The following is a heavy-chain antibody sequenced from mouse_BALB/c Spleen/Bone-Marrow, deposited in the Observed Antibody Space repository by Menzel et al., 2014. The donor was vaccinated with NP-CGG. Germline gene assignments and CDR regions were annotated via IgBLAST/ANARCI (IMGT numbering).Heavy chain of an antibody. CDR2: INNGGGST. CDR1: GFTFIAYT. V-gene: IGHV5-12-2*01. CDR3: ARHGEERPVFAMDH. J-gene: IGHJ4*01. Sequence: EVKLRTTGEGFAEPVVTLRLSCASSGFTFIAYTMSWVRQTPEKRLEWVAYINNGGGSTYYPDTVKGRFTISRDNAKNTLYLQMSSLKSEDTAMYYCARHGEERPVFAMDHRGQRTSL.